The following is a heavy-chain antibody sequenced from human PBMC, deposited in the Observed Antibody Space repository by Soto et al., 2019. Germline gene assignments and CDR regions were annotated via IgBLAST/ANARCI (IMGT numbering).Heavy chain of an antibody. D-gene: IGHD3-10*01. CDR2: IFTRDSET. Sequence: GCLKISCKGPGHLFNNHWIGWVRQTPGKGLEWMGLIFTRDSETKTSPSFQGHVSLSVDNSINTVYLQWTSLKTTDTGIYFCARGYFDSGHGYDLWGQGTLVTVSS. CDR1: GHLFNNHW. V-gene: IGHV5-51*01. CDR3: ARGYFDSGHGYDL. J-gene: IGHJ5*02.